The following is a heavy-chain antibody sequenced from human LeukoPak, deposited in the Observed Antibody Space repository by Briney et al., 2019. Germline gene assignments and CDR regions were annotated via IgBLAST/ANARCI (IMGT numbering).Heavy chain of an antibody. Sequence: PSETLSLTCTVSGGSISSYYWSWIRQPPGKGLEWIGYIYYSGSTNYNPSLKSRVTISVDTSKNQFSLKLSSVTAADTAVYYCARGPGYYYDSSGYYRFDYWGQGTLVTVSS. D-gene: IGHD3-22*01. J-gene: IGHJ4*02. V-gene: IGHV4-59*01. CDR2: IYYSGST. CDR3: ARGPGYYYDSSGYYRFDY. CDR1: GGSISSYY.